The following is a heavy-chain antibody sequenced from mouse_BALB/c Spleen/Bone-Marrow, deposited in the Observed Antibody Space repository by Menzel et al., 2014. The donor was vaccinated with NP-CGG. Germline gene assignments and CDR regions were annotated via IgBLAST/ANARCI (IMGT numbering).Heavy chain of an antibody. J-gene: IGHJ2*01. CDR2: IDTSDSYT. Sequence: QVQLKESGAELVMPGASVKMSCKASGYTFTDYWMHWVKQRPGQGLEWIGAIDTSDSYTSYNQKFKGKATLTVDESSSTAYMRLSSLTSEDSAVYYCAFYYGNYGDYWGQGTTLTVSS. CDR3: AFYYGNYGDY. V-gene: IGHV1-69*01. CDR1: GYTFTDYW. D-gene: IGHD2-1*01.